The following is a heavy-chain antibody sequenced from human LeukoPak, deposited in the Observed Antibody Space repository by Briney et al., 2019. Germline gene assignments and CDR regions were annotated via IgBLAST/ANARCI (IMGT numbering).Heavy chain of an antibody. V-gene: IGHV1-46*01. Sequence: ASVKVSCKASGYTFTSYFMHWVRQAPGQGLEWVGVINPSGYSATYAHKFYGRVTMTRDMSTSTVYMELSSLRSEDTAVYYCARPHRPDTAMDQADYWGQGTLVTVSS. CDR2: INPSGYSA. D-gene: IGHD5-18*01. CDR3: ARPHRPDTAMDQADY. J-gene: IGHJ4*02. CDR1: GYTFTSYF.